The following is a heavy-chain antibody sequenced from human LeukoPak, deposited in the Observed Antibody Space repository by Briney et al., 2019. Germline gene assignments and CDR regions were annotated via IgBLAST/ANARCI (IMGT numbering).Heavy chain of an antibody. CDR2: ISSDGSST. Sequence: GGSLSLSCAASGFTFRNHWMHWVRHTPGEGLVWVSRISSDGSSTTYADSVKGRFTISRDNAKNTLYLQMNNLRAEDTAMYYCARDQRVTGRPDIDYWGQGTLVIVSS. CDR1: GFTFRNHW. J-gene: IGHJ4*02. V-gene: IGHV3-74*03. D-gene: IGHD6-6*01. CDR3: ARDQRVTGRPDIDY.